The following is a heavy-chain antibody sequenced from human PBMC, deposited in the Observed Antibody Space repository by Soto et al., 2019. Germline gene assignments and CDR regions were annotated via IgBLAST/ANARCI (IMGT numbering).Heavy chain of an antibody. CDR1: GFSLTTTHMG. V-gene: IGHV2-5*02. D-gene: IGHD4-17*01. J-gene: IGHJ4*02. Sequence: QITLKESGPPLVRPAQTLTLTFAFSGFSLTTTHMGVAWIRQPPGKALEWLALIYWDDDKRYSPSLKNRLASSNDTSRNLVVMTITNMNPEDTGTYFCAHAGDYDLLSFDHWGPGTLVTVSS. CDR3: AHAGDYDLLSFDH. CDR2: IYWDDDK.